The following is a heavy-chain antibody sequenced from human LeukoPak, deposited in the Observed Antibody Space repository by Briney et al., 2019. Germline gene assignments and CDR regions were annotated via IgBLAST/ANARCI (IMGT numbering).Heavy chain of an antibody. V-gene: IGHV5-51*01. CDR3: ARSAVTNPQSSWFDP. D-gene: IGHD4-17*01. Sequence: GESLKISCKGSGYSLTNYWIGWVRQMPGKGLEWMGIIYPGDSDTRYSPSFQGQVTISADKSISTAYLQWSSLKASDTAMYYCARSAVTNPQSSWFDPWGQGTLVTVSS. J-gene: IGHJ5*02. CDR2: IYPGDSDT. CDR1: GYSLTNYW.